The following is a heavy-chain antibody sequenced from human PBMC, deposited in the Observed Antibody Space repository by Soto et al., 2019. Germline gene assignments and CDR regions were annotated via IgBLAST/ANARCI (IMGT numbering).Heavy chain of an antibody. D-gene: IGHD3-22*01. V-gene: IGHV4-31*03. CDR3: ARDFRASGGTMITGFRHYYGMDV. Sequence: NPSETLSLTCTVSGGSISSGGYYWSWIRQHPGKGLEWIGYIYYSGSTYYNPSLKSRVTISVDTSKNQFSLKLSSVTAADTAVYYCARDFRASGGTMITGFRHYYGMDVWGQGTMVTVSS. CDR2: IYYSGST. CDR1: GGSISSGGYY. J-gene: IGHJ6*02.